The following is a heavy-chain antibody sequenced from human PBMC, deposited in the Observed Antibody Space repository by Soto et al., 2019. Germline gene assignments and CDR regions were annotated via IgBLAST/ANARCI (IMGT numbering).Heavy chain of an antibody. CDR3: ARGDGTGLYNSGWSPRY. D-gene: IGHD6-19*01. Sequence: EVQLVESGGGLVKPGESLRVSCVASGFTFSYYSLHWVRQAPGKGLEWVSSISGSSTYIYYADRVKGRFTISRDNAKNSLYLRMDSLRAEDTAVYYCARGDGTGLYNSGWSPRYWGQGTLVTVSS. V-gene: IGHV3-21*04. J-gene: IGHJ4*02. CDR2: ISGSSTYI. CDR1: GFTFSYYS.